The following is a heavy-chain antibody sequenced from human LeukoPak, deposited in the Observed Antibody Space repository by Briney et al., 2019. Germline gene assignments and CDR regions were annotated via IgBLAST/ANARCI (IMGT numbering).Heavy chain of an antibody. CDR2: IYYSGST. CDR3: ARGFRFYYYMNV. D-gene: IGHD3-16*01. CDR1: GGSISSGDYY. V-gene: IGHV4-30-4*08. J-gene: IGHJ6*03. Sequence: SQTLSLTCTVSGGSISSGDYYWNWIRQPPGKGLEWIGYIYYSGSTDYNPSLKSRVTISVDTSNNQFSLKLSSVTAADTAVYYCARGFRFYYYMNVWGKGTTVTVSS.